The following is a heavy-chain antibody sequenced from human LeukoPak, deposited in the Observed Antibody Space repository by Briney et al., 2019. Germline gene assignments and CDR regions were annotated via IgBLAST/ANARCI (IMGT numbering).Heavy chain of an antibody. CDR1: GGTFSSYA. CDR3: ARDVVTPRTTDYYYYGMDV. V-gene: IGHV1-69*13. J-gene: IGHJ6*02. Sequence: SVKVSCKASGGTFSSYAISWVRQAPGQGLEWMGGIIPIFGTANYAQKFQGRVTITADESTSTAYMELSSLRSEDTAVYYCARDVVTPRTTDYYYYGMDVWGQGTTVTVSS. CDR2: IIPIFGTA. D-gene: IGHD1-1*01.